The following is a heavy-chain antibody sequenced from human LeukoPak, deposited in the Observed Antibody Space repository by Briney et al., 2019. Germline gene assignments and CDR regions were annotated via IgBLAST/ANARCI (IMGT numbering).Heavy chain of an antibody. CDR2: IYYSGST. V-gene: IGHV4-59*01. CDR1: GGSISSYY. D-gene: IGHD6-13*01. CDR3: ARDNVVAAAGFDH. Sequence: SETLSLTCTVSGGSISSYYWSWIRQPPGKGLEWIGYIYYSGSTNYNPSLKSRVTISVDTSKNQFSLKLSSVTAADTAVYYCARDNVVAAAGFDHWGQGTTVTVSS. J-gene: IGHJ4*03.